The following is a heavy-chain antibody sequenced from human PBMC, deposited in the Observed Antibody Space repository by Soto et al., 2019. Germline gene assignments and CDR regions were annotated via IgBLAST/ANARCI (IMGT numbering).Heavy chain of an antibody. CDR2: IYYSGST. D-gene: IGHD6-19*01. Sequence: SETLSLTCTVSCGSISSSSYYWGWIRQPPGKGLEWIGSIYYSGSTYYNPSLKSRVTISVDTSKNQLSLKLSSVTAADTAVYYCARLVWQWLPAQPYYFDYWGQGTLVTVST. J-gene: IGHJ4*02. V-gene: IGHV4-39*01. CDR1: CGSISSSSYY. CDR3: ARLVWQWLPAQPYYFDY.